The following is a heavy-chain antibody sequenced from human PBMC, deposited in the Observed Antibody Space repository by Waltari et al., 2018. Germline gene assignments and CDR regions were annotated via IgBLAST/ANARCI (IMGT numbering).Heavy chain of an antibody. CDR3: ARDGIAVAGPYFDY. CDR1: GGSIRSSNW. Sequence: QVQLQASGPGLVKPSGTLSLTCAVSGGSIRSSNWWSWVRQPPGKGLEWIGEIYHSGSTNYNPSLKSRVTISVDKSKNQFSLKLSSVTAADTAVYYCARDGIAVAGPYFDYWGQGTLVTVSS. D-gene: IGHD6-19*01. V-gene: IGHV4-4*02. J-gene: IGHJ4*02. CDR2: IYHSGST.